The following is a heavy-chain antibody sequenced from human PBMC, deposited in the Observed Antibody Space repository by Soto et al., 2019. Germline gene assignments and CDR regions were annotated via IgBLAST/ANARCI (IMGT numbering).Heavy chain of an antibody. V-gene: IGHV4-39*01. CDR3: ATTTFCSAGSCRYYYYMDV. CDR1: GGSISGSSSY. Sequence: SETLSLTCTVSGGSISGSSSYWGWIRQPPGKGPEWIGSIYYSGSSYYNPSLKSRVTVSVDTSKNQFSLKLSSVTAADTAVYYCATTTFCSAGSCRYYYYMDVWGEGTTVTVSS. D-gene: IGHD2-15*01. CDR2: IYYSGSS. J-gene: IGHJ6*03.